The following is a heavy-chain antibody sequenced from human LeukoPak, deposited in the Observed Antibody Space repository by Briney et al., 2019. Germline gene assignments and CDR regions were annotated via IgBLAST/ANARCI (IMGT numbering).Heavy chain of an antibody. D-gene: IGHD2-15*01. Sequence: GGSLRLSCTASGFTFGDYAMGWVRQAPGKGLEWVGFIRSKAYGGTAEYAASVKGRFTISRDDSKSIAYLQMNSLKTEDTAVYYCTRDYCSGGSCYSGFDPWGQGTLVTVSS. CDR2: IRSKAYGGTA. CDR1: GFTFGDYA. J-gene: IGHJ5*02. CDR3: TRDYCSGGSCYSGFDP. V-gene: IGHV3-49*04.